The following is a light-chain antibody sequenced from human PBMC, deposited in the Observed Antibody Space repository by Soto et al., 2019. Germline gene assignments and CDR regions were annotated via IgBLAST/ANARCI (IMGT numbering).Light chain of an antibody. CDR2: DAS. Sequence: EIVLTQSPATLSLSPGERATLSCRASQSVSSNLAWYQQKPGQAPRLLIYDASNRATGIPARFSGSGSGTDFTLTISGLEPEDFVVYYRQQRSNSITFGQGPRLEIK. V-gene: IGKV3-11*01. J-gene: IGKJ5*01. CDR3: QQRSNSIT. CDR1: QSVSSN.